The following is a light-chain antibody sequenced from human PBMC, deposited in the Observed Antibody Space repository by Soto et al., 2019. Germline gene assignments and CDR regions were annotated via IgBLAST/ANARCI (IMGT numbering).Light chain of an antibody. J-gene: IGKJ1*01. CDR1: QSISTW. Sequence: DIQMTQSPSTLSASVGDRVTITCRATQSISTWVAWYQQKPGKAPKLLIFDASTLEGRVPSRFSGSGSGTEFSPSIDSLQPDDFATYYCQHYDTYWTFGQGTKVDIK. CDR2: DAS. CDR3: QHYDTYWT. V-gene: IGKV1-5*01.